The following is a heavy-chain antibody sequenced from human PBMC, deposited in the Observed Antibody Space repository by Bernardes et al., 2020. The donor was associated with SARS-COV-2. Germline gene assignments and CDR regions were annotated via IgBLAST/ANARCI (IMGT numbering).Heavy chain of an antibody. J-gene: IGHJ6*03. CDR2: IKQDGSEK. Sequence: GWSLRLSCAASGFTFSSYWMSWVRQAPGKGLEWVANIKQDGSEKYYVDSVKGRFTISRDNAKNSLYLQMNSLRAEDTAVYYCARAFDPHYYYYYMDVWGKGTTVTVSS. V-gene: IGHV3-7*05. CDR3: ARAFDPHYYYYYMDV. CDR1: GFTFSSYW.